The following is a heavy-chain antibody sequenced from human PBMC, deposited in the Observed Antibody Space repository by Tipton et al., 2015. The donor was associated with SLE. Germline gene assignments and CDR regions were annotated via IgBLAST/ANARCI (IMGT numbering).Heavy chain of an antibody. Sequence: SLRLSCAASGFTFSIYEMNWVRQAPGKGLEGVSYISSSGSTIYYADSVKGRFTISRDNAKNSLYLQMNSLRAEDTAVYYCARVDLEMATTHAFDIWGQGTMVTVSS. CDR1: GFTFSIYE. CDR2: ISSSGSTI. J-gene: IGHJ3*02. V-gene: IGHV3-48*03. CDR3: ARVDLEMATTHAFDI. D-gene: IGHD5-24*01.